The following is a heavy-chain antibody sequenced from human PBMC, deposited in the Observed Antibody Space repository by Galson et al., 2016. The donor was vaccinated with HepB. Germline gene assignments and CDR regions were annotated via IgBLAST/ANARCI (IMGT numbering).Heavy chain of an antibody. Sequence: SLRLSCAASGFTFSSYAMSWVRQAPGKGLEFVSGFSGANTYYADSVKGRFTISRDNSKNTLYLQVNSLTAEDTAVYYCAKGARDGYNSPLDYWGQGILVTVSS. CDR3: AKGARDGYNSPLDY. V-gene: IGHV3-23*01. CDR2: FSGANT. CDR1: GFTFSSYA. D-gene: IGHD5-24*01. J-gene: IGHJ4*02.